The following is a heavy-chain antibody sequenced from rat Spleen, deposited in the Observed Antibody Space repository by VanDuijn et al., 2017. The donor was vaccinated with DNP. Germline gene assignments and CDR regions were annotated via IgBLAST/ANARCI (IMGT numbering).Heavy chain of an antibody. CDR1: GYSITSNY. D-gene: IGHD1-12*02. J-gene: IGHJ2*01. CDR2: ISYSGSA. CDR3: ARSYYDGTYYFDY. Sequence: EVQLQESGPGLVKPSQSLSLTCSVTGYSITSNYWGWIRNFPGNKMEWMGFISYSGSASYHPSLKSRISITRDTSKNQFFVQVKSVTTEDTATYYCARSYYDGTYYFDYWGQGVMVTVSS. V-gene: IGHV3-1*01.